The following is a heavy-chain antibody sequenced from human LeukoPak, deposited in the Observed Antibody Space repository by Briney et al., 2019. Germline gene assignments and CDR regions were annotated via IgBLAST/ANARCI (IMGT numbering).Heavy chain of an antibody. CDR1: GGSISSDDYC. J-gene: IGHJ5*02. V-gene: IGHV4-30-4*01. CDR2: IYYSGST. Sequence: SETLSLTCTVSGGSISSDDYCWSWIRQPPGKGLEWIGYIYYSGSTYYNPSLKSRVTISADTSKDQFSLKLSSVTAADTAVYYCAREKRQYGNGFDPWGQGTLVTVSS. D-gene: IGHD2-2*01. CDR3: AREKRQYGNGFDP.